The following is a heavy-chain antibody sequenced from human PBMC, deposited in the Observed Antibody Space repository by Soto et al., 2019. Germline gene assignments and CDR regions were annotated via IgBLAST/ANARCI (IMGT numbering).Heavy chain of an antibody. D-gene: IGHD3-10*01. Sequence: PGGSLRLSGAASGFTFSSYSMNWVRQAPGKGLEWVSSISSSSSYIYYADSVKGRFTISRDNAKNSLYLQMNSLRAEDTAVYYCARMPYYYGSGAPTGPFDPWGQGTLVTVSS. CDR1: GFTFSSYS. CDR2: ISSSSSYI. J-gene: IGHJ5*02. V-gene: IGHV3-21*01. CDR3: ARMPYYYGSGAPTGPFDP.